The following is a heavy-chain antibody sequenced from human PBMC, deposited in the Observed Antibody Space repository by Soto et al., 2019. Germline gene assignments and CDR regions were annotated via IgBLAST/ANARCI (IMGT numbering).Heavy chain of an antibody. CDR1: GGSISSSNC. CDR2: IYHSGST. V-gene: IGHV4-4*02. J-gene: IGHJ6*02. Sequence: SETLSLTCALSGGSISSSNCWSWVRQPPGKGLEWIGEIYHSGSTNYNPSLKSRVTISVDKSKNQFSLKLSSVTAADTAVYYCARVEGRFYYGMDVWGQGTTVT. CDR3: ARVEGRFYYGMDV.